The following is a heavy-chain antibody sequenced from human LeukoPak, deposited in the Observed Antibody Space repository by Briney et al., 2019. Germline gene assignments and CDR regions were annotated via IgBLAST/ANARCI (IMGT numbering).Heavy chain of an antibody. D-gene: IGHD3-16*02. CDR1: GFTFSDYY. CDR2: ISSSGSTI. Sequence: GGSLRLSCAASGFTFSDYYMSWIRQAPGKGLEWVSYISSSGSTIYYADSVKGRFTISRDNAKNSLYLQMNSLRAEDTAVYYCARETGSYRYTRVNPFDYWGQGTLVTVSS. CDR3: ARETGSYRYTRVNPFDY. V-gene: IGHV3-11*01. J-gene: IGHJ4*02.